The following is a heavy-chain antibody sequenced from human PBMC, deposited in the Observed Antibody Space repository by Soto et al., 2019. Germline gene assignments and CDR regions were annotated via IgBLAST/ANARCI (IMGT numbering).Heavy chain of an antibody. CDR2: IIPIFGTA. CDR3: ARGLKGITMVRGVIITFPYYYGMDV. Sequence: SVKVSCKASGGTFSSYAISWVRQAPGQGLEWMGGIIPIFGTANYAQKFQGRVTITADESTSTAYMELSSLRSEDTAVYYCARGLKGITMVRGVIITFPYYYGMDVWGQGTTVTVS. V-gene: IGHV1-69*13. D-gene: IGHD3-10*01. CDR1: GGTFSSYA. J-gene: IGHJ6*02.